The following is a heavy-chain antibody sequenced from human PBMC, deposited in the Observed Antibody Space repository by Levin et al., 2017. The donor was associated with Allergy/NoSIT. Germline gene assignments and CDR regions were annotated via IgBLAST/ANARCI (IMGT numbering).Heavy chain of an antibody. CDR1: GGSISSSSYY. V-gene: IGHV4-39*01. CDR3: ARGDSSGWYGGSFDI. D-gene: IGHD6-19*01. J-gene: IGHJ3*02. Sequence: SETLSLTCTVSGGSISSSSYYWGWIRQPPGKGLEWIGSIYYSGSTYYNPSLKSRVTISVDTSKNQFSLKLSSVTAADTAVYYCARGDSSGWYGGSFDIWGQGTMVTVSS. CDR2: IYYSGST.